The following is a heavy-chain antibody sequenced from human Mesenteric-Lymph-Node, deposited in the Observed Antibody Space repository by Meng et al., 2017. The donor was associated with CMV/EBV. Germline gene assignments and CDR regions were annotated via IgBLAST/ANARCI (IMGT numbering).Heavy chain of an antibody. D-gene: IGHD1-26*01. CDR1: GFTFSNAW. Sequence: ETLSLTCAASGFTFSNAWMSWVRQAPGKGLEWVGRIKSKTDGGTTDYAAPVKGRFTISRDDSKNTLYLQMNSLKTEDTAVYYCTTVWSYYAQRSWGQGTLVTVSS. CDR2: IKSKTDGGTT. CDR3: TTVWSYYAQRS. J-gene: IGHJ5*02. V-gene: IGHV3-15*01.